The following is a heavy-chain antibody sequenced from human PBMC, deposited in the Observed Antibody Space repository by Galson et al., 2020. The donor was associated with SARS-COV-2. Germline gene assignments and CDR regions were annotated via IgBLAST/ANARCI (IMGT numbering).Heavy chain of an antibody. CDR2: IYWNDDK. CDR3: AHSAPSTLTVFGVVVVKDYFDY. D-gene: IGHD3-3*01. J-gene: IGHJ4*02. V-gene: IGHV2-5*01. CDR1: GFSLTTNGVG. Sequence: ESGPTLVKPTQTLTLTCTFSGFSLTTNGVGVGWIRQPPGKALEWLALIYWNDDKRYSPSLKSRLTITKDTSKNQVVLTMTNMDPVDTATYFCAHSAPSTLTVFGVVVVKDYFDYWGQGTLVTVSS.